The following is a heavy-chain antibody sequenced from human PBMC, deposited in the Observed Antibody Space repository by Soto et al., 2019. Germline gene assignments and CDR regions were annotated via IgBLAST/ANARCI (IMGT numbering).Heavy chain of an antibody. D-gene: IGHD3-10*01. V-gene: IGHV3-15*01. CDR2: IKSKTDGGTT. CDR3: TTEYYYGSGSYYGYYYMDV. Sequence: EVQLVESGGGLVQPGGSLRLSCAASGFTFSNAWMSWVRQAPGKGLEWVGRIKSKTDGGTTDYAAPVKGRFTISRDDSKNTLYLQMNSLKTEDTAVYYCTTEYYYGSGSYYGYYYMDVWGKGTTVTVSS. J-gene: IGHJ6*03. CDR1: GFTFSNAW.